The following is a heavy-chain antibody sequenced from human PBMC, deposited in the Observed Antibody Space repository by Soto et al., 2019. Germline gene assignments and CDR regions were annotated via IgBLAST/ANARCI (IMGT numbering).Heavy chain of an antibody. CDR1: GFTFSSYA. V-gene: IGHV3-23*01. CDR3: AKPSVPRPRKTVTVDF. CDR2: ISGSGGST. Sequence: EVQLLESGGGLVQPGGSLRLSCAASGFTFSSYAMSSVRQAPGKGLEWVSAISGSGGSTYYADSVKGQFTISRDNSKNTLYLQMNSLRAEDTAVYYCAKPSVPRPRKTVTVDFWGQGTLVTVSS. D-gene: IGHD4-17*01. J-gene: IGHJ4*02.